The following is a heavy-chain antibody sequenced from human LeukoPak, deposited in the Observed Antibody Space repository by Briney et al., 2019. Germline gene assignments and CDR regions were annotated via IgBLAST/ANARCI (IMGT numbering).Heavy chain of an antibody. CDR3: AKDEFVASAFTGAFDI. CDR1: GFTFSSHA. V-gene: IGHV3-9*03. Sequence: PGGSLRLSCAASGFTFSSHAMSWVRQAPGKGLEWVSGISWNTGGIGYADSVKGRFTISRDNAKNSLYLQMNSLRAEDMALYYCAKDEFVASAFTGAFDIWGQGTMVTVSS. CDR2: ISWNTGGI. D-gene: IGHD2-8*02. J-gene: IGHJ3*02.